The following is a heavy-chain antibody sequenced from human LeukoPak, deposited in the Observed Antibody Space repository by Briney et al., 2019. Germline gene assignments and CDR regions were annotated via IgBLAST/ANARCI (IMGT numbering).Heavy chain of an antibody. V-gene: IGHV1-18*01. J-gene: IGHJ5*02. CDR1: GYTFTSYG. CDR2: ISAYNGNT. D-gene: IGHD6-19*01. CDR3: ARAAEQWLVRRWFDP. Sequence: GASVKVSCKASGYTFTSYGISWVRQAPGQGLEWMGWISAYNGNTNYAQKLQGRVTMTTDTSTSTAYMELRSLRSDDTAVYYCARAAEQWLVRRWFDPWGQGTLVTVSS.